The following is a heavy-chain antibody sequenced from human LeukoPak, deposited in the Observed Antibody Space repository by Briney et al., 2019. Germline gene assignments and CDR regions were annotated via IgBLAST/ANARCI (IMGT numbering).Heavy chain of an antibody. CDR2: IIPIFGTA. J-gene: IGHJ4*02. CDR3: ARVYSNYPLFDY. CDR1: GGTFSSSA. D-gene: IGHD4-11*01. Sequence: SVKVSCKASGGTFSSSAISWVRQAPGQGLEWMGGIIPIFGTANYAQKFQGRVTITADESTSTAYMELSSLRSEDTAVYYCARVYSNYPLFDYWGQGTLVTVSS. V-gene: IGHV1-69*13.